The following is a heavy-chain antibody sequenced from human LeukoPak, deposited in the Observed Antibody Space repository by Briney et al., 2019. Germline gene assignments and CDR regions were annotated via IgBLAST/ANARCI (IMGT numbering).Heavy chain of an antibody. CDR3: ARGPKVWFGELTKQNYYYYYMDV. CDR2: ISGYNGNT. V-gene: IGHV1-18*01. Sequence: GASVKVSCKASGYTFTTYNINWVRQAPGQGLEWMGWISGYNGNTNYAQKLQGRVTMTTDTSTSTAYMELSSLRSEDTAVYYCARGPKVWFGELTKQNYYYYYMDVWGKGTTVTISS. J-gene: IGHJ6*03. CDR1: GYTFTTYN. D-gene: IGHD3-10*01.